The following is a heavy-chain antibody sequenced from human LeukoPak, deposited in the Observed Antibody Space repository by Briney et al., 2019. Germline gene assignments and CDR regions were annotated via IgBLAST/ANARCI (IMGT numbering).Heavy chain of an antibody. CDR3: ARGVLRGIFGVVMRPLDY. D-gene: IGHD3-3*01. V-gene: IGHV4-34*01. J-gene: IGHJ4*02. CDR2: INHSGST. Sequence: PSETLSLTCAVYGGSFSGYYWSWIRQPPGKGLEWIGEINHSGSTNYNPSLKSRVTISVDTSKNQFSLKLSSVTAADTAVYYCARGVLRGIFGVVMRPLDYWGQGTLVTVSS. CDR1: GGSFSGYY.